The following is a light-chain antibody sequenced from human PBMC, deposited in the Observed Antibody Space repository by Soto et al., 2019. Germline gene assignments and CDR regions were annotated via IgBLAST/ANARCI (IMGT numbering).Light chain of an antibody. J-gene: IGKJ5*01. CDR1: QDISNY. V-gene: IGKV1-33*01. CDR3: QQYDNLPRGT. CDR2: DAS. Sequence: DIQMTQSHSSLSASVGDRFTITCQASQDISNYLNWYQQKPGKAPKLLIYDASNLETGVPSRFSGSGSGTDFTFTISSLQPEDIATYYCQQYDNLPRGTFGQGTRLEIK.